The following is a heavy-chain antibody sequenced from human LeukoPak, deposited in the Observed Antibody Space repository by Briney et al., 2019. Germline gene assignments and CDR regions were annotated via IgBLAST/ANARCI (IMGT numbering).Heavy chain of an antibody. CDR2: ISGGGGRT. CDR1: GFTFGSYA. CDR3: AKDPLWEMATITGFDY. J-gene: IGHJ4*02. Sequence: GGSLRLSCAASGFTFGSYAMNWVRQAPGKGLEWVSGISGGGGRTYYADSVKGRFTISRDNSKNTLYLQMNSLRAEDTAVYYCAKDPLWEMATITGFDYWVQGTLVTVSS. V-gene: IGHV3-23*01. D-gene: IGHD5-24*01.